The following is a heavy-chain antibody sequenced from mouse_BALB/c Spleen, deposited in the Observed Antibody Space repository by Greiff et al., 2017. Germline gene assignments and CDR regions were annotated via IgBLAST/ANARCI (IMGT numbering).Heavy chain of an antibody. CDR2: ISSGSSTI. J-gene: IGHJ3*01. V-gene: IGHV5-17*02. Sequence: EVQLVESGGGLVQPGGSRKLSCAASGFTFSSFGMHWVRQAPEKGLEWVAYISSGSSTIYYADTVKGRFTISRDNPKNTLFLQMTSLRSEDTAMYYCARSRDYYGTSLAYWGQGTLVTVSA. D-gene: IGHD1-1*01. CDR3: ARSRDYYGTSLAY. CDR1: GFTFSSFG.